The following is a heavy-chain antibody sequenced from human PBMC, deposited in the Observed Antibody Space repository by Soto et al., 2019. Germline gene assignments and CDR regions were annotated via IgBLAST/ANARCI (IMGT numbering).Heavy chain of an antibody. Sequence: GASVKVSCKASGYTFTSYAIHWVRQAPGQRLEWMGWINAGNGDTKYSQKLQGRVTITRDTSATTAYVELSSLTSEDTAVYYCTRDPATYSSGYDYWGQGTPVTVSS. CDR1: GYTFTSYA. CDR2: INAGNGDT. CDR3: TRDPATYSSGYDY. D-gene: IGHD6-19*01. J-gene: IGHJ4*02. V-gene: IGHV1-3*01.